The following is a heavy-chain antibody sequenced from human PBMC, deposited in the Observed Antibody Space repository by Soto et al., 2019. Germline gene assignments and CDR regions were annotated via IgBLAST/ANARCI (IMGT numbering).Heavy chain of an antibody. CDR2: IYWDDDK. Sequence: QITLKESGPTLVKPTQTLTLTCTFSGLSLSTTGVGVGWIRQPPGKALEWLALIYWDDDKRYSPSLKSRLTITKDTSKNQVFLTMTNMDPVDTATYSCVQSRCGGDCLQSYSSHSYYGLDVWGQGTTVTVSS. CDR1: GLSLSTTGVG. J-gene: IGHJ6*02. V-gene: IGHV2-5*02. D-gene: IGHD2-21*02. CDR3: VQSRCGGDCLQSYSSHSYYGLDV.